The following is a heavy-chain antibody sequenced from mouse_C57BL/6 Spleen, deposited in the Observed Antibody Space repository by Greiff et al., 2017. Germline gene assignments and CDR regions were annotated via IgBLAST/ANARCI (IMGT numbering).Heavy chain of an antibody. V-gene: IGHV1-54*01. CDR2: INPGSGGT. J-gene: IGHJ3*01. Sequence: QVQLQQPGAELVRPGTSVKVSCKASGYAFTNYLIEWVKQRPGQGLEWIGVINPGSGGTNYNEKFKGKATLTADKSSSTAYMQRSSLTSEDSAVYFCARWGEDVYRAYGGQGTLVTVSA. CDR3: ARWGEDVYRAY. CDR1: GYAFTNYL.